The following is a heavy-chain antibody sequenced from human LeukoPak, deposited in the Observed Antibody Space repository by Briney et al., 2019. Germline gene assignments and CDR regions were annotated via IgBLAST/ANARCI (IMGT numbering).Heavy chain of an antibody. J-gene: IGHJ4*02. Sequence: SVKVSCKASGGTFSSYAISWVRQAPGQGLEWMGRIIPILGIANYAQKFQGRVTITADKSTSTAYMELSSLRSEDTAVYYCARDPPIKDYYDSSGQVDYWGQGTLVTVSS. CDR2: IIPILGIA. D-gene: IGHD3-22*01. CDR1: GGTFSSYA. V-gene: IGHV1-69*04. CDR3: ARDPPIKDYYDSSGQVDY.